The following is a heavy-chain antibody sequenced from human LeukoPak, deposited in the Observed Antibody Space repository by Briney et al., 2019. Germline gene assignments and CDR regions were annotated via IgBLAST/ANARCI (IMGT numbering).Heavy chain of an antibody. J-gene: IGHJ3*02. D-gene: IGHD1-26*01. CDR2: IYNDGSST. V-gene: IGHV3-74*01. CDR1: GFTFSHYW. Sequence: GGSLRLSCAASGFTFSHYWMHWVRQAPGKGLVWVSRIYNDGSSTSYADFVKGRFTISRDNAKSTLYLQMNSLRAEDTAVYYCARVRGGSGRSYAADAFDIWGQGTMVTVSS. CDR3: ARVRGGSGRSYAADAFDI.